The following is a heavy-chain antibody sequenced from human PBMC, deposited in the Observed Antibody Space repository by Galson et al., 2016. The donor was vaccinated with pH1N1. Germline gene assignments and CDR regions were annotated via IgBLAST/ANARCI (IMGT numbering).Heavy chain of an antibody. Sequence: SLRLSCAAFEFTLQTYPMSWVRRVPGKGLEWVANINQDGTEKNYADSVKGRFIISRDVAKNSLYLQMSRLTPEDTATYFCSRDGDARGDYRPWGDYWGQGSLVIVSS. V-gene: IGHV3-7*03. J-gene: IGHJ4*02. CDR1: EFTLQTYP. CDR2: INQDGTEK. D-gene: IGHD4-17*01. CDR3: SRDGDARGDYRPWGDY.